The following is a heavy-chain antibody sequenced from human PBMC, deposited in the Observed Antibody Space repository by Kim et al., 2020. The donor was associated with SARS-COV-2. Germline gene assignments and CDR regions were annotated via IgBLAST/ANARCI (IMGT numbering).Heavy chain of an antibody. D-gene: IGHD3-22*01. CDR3: ARAAGGGYRAFDI. V-gene: IGHV4-34*01. CDR2: INHSGST. J-gene: IGHJ3*02. Sequence: SETLSLTCAVYGGSFSGYYWSWIRQPPGKGLEWIGEINHSGSTNYNPSLKSRVTISVDTSKNQFSLKLSSVTAADTAVYYCARAAGGGYRAFDIWGQGTMVTVSS. CDR1: GGSFSGYY.